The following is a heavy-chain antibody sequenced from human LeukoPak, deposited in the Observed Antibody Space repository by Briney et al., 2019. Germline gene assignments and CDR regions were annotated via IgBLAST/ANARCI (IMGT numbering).Heavy chain of an antibody. D-gene: IGHD3-3*01. CDR2: ISSDGSNN. CDR3: ARDKYYDFWSGSDAFDI. V-gene: IGHV3-30-3*01. J-gene: IGHJ3*02. Sequence: GGSLRLSCAASGFTFNSYAMHWVRQAPGKGLEWVAVISSDGSNNYYADSVKGRFTISRDNSNNTLYLQLNSLRADDTAVYYCARDKYYDFWSGSDAFDIWGQGTMVTVSS. CDR1: GFTFNSYA.